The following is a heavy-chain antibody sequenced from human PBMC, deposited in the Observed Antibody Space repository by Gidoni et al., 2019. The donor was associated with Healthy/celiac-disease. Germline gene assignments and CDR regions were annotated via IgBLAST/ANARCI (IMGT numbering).Heavy chain of an antibody. V-gene: IGHV1-69*01. CDR3: ARVGAVHHGGPLTSYGMDV. Sequence: QVQLVQSGAEVKKPGSSVKVSCKASGGTFSSYAISWVRQAPGQGLEWMGGIIPIFGTANYAQKFQGRVTITADESTSTAYMELSSLRSEDTAVYYCARVGAVHHGGPLTSYGMDVWGQGTTVTVSS. CDR1: GGTFSSYA. D-gene: IGHD1-26*01. J-gene: IGHJ6*02. CDR2: IIPIFGTA.